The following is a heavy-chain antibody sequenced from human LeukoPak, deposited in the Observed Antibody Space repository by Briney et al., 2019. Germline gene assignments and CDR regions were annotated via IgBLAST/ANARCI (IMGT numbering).Heavy chain of an antibody. V-gene: IGHV3-48*03. CDR2: ITISGQTK. J-gene: IGHJ5*02. CDR1: GFAFSTYE. Sequence: GGSLRLSCAASGFAFSTYEMSWVRQAPGKGLEWIADITISGQTKNYADSVKGRFTISRDNAMSSPYLQMNSLRVEDTGVFYCARGDPHADLWGQGTLVTVSS. CDR3: ARGDPHADL.